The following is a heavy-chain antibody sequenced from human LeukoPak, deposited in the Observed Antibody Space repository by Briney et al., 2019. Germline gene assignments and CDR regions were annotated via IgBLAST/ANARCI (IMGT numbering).Heavy chain of an antibody. CDR2: ISYDGSNK. J-gene: IGHJ4*02. D-gene: IGHD2-15*01. CDR1: GFTFSSYS. V-gene: IGHV3-30*18. Sequence: GGSLRLSSAASGFTFSSYSMHWVRQAPGKGLEWVAVISYDGSNKYYADSVKGRFTISRDNSKNTLYLQMNSLRAEDTAVYYCAKDLLRYCSGGSCSSFDYWGRGTLVILSS. CDR3: AKDLLRYCSGGSCSSFDY.